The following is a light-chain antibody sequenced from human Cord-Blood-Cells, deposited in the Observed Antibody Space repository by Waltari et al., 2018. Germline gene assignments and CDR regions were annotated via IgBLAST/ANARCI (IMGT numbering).Light chain of an antibody. V-gene: IGKV1-39*01. CDR3: QQSYSTPQYT. CDR2: AAS. Sequence: DIQMTQSPSSLSASVGDRVTITCRASQSISSYLNWYQQKPGKAPKLLIYAASSLQSGVPSRFSGSGSGPDFTLTISSLQPEDFATYYCQQSYSTPQYTFGQGTKLEIK. CDR1: QSISSY. J-gene: IGKJ2*01.